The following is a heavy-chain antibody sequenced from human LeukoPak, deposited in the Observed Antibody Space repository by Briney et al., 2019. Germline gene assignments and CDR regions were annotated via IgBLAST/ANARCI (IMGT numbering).Heavy chain of an antibody. CDR3: ARDRDGKDY. V-gene: IGHV3-7*03. D-gene: IGHD1-1*01. J-gene: IGHJ4*02. CDR1: GFTFSTYW. Sequence: PGGSLRLSCAASGFTFSTYWMSWVRQAPGKGLEWVANTNPDGSDKYYADSLKGRFTISRDNAKNSLHLQMNSLTAEDTAMYYCARDRDGKDYWGQGTLVTVSS. CDR2: TNPDGSDK.